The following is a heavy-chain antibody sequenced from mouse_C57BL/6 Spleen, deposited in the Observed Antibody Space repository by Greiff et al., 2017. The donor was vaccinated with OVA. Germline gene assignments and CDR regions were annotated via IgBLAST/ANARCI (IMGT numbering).Heavy chain of an antibody. CDR1: GYTFTSYW. J-gene: IGHJ4*01. V-gene: IGHV1-53*01. D-gene: IGHD2-4*01. Sequence: QVQLQQSGTELVKPGASVKLSCKASGYTFTSYWMHWVKQRPGQGLEWIGNINPSNGGTNYNEKFKSKATLTVDKSSSTAYMQLSSLTSEDSAVYYCVYYDYDVDAMDYWGQGTSVTVSS. CDR2: INPSNGGT. CDR3: VYYDYDVDAMDY.